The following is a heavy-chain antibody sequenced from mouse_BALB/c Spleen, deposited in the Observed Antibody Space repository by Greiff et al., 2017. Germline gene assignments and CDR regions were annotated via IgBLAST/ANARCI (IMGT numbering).Heavy chain of an antibody. V-gene: IGHV5-6-5*01. CDR2: ISSGGST. Sequence: EVHLVESGGGLVKPGGSLKLSCAASGFTFSSYAMSWVRQTPEKRLEWVASISSGGSTYYPDSVKGRFTISRDNARNILYLQMSSLRSEDTAMYYCARVYGSSYYFDYWGQGTTLTVSS. J-gene: IGHJ2*01. D-gene: IGHD1-1*01. CDR1: GFTFSSYA. CDR3: ARVYGSSYYFDY.